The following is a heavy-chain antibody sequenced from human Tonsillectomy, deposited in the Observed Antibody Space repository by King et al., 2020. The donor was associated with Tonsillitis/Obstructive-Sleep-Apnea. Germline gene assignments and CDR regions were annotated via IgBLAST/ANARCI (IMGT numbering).Heavy chain of an antibody. CDR2: IKSKRKGEKT. D-gene: IGHD1-26*01. V-gene: IGHV3-15*01. Sequence: VQLVESGGGLVKPGGSLRLSVAASGFTFSTAWRSWVGQAPGKGPEWVARIKSKRKGEKTAYTAPVRGRFTIPGDDSKKTRLLQINSLKTEDTAVYYCATDWGSGTYYVRAFDVWGLGTMVTVSS. CDR1: GFTFSTAW. J-gene: IGHJ3*01. CDR3: ATDWGSGTYYVRAFDV.